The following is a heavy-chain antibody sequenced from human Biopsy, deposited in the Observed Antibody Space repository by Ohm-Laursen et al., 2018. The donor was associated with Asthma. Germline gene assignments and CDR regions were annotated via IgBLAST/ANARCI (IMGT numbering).Heavy chain of an antibody. Sequence: TLSLTCVVSGGSISSGGYSWSWIRQPPGKGLEWIGYIYHSGSTNYNPSLKSRVTISVDKSKNQFSLKLSSVTAADTAAYYCARVKDGYNFDYWGQGTLVTVSS. CDR3: ARVKDGYNFDY. V-gene: IGHV4-30-2*01. CDR1: GGSISSGGYS. J-gene: IGHJ4*02. D-gene: IGHD5-24*01. CDR2: IYHSGST.